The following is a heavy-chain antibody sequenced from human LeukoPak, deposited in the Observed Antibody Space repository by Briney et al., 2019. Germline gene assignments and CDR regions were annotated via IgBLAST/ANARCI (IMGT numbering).Heavy chain of an antibody. Sequence: ASVKVSCKASGYTFTGYYMHWVRQAPGQGLEWMGRINPNSGGTNYAQKFQGRVTMTRDTSISTAYMELSRLRSDDTAVYYCGRATGDYAWYFDLWGRGTLVTVSS. CDR3: GRATGDYAWYFDL. CDR1: GYTFTGYY. CDR2: INPNSGGT. V-gene: IGHV1-2*06. J-gene: IGHJ2*01. D-gene: IGHD4-17*01.